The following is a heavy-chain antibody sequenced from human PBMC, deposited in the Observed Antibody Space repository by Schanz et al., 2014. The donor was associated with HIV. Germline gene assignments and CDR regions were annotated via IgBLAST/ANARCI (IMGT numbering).Heavy chain of an antibody. CDR1: GYTFTSYY. V-gene: IGHV1-46*01. CDR3: ARDKSGSSWYDS. J-gene: IGHJ5*01. CDR2: INPSGGAT. Sequence: QVQLEQSGAEVKKPGASVKVSCKASGYTFTSYYMHWVRRAPGQGLEWMGIINPSGGATSYAQKFQGRVTMTRDTSTSTVYMDLSSLTSEDTAVYYCARDKSGSSWYDSWGQGTLVTVSS. D-gene: IGHD6-13*01.